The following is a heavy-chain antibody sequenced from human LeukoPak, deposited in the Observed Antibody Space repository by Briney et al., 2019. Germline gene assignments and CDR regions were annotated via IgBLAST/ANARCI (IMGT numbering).Heavy chain of an antibody. Sequence: GGSLRLSCAASGFTVSSNYMSWVRQAPGKGLEWVSGVSGSGAGTFYADSVKGRFTISRDNSKNTLFLHLSSLRAEDTAVYYCAKEMSRMLRGIIAPDFWGQGSLVTVSS. CDR1: GFTVSSNY. D-gene: IGHD3-10*01. V-gene: IGHV3-23*01. CDR2: VSGSGAGT. J-gene: IGHJ4*02. CDR3: AKEMSRMLRGIIAPDF.